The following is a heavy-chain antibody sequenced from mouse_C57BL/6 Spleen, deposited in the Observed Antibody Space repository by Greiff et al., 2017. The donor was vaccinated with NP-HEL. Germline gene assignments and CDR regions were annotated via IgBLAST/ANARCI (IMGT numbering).Heavy chain of an antibody. Sequence: EVKLMESGGGLVQPGGSMKLSCVASGFTFSNYWMNWVRQSPEKGLEWVAQIRLKSDNYATHYAESVKGRFTISRDDSKSSVYLQMNNLRAEDTGIYYCTDYYGSSSKWYFDVWGTGTTVTVSS. V-gene: IGHV6-3*01. CDR2: IRLKSDNYAT. CDR3: TDYYGSSSKWYFDV. CDR1: GFTFSNYW. J-gene: IGHJ1*03. D-gene: IGHD1-1*01.